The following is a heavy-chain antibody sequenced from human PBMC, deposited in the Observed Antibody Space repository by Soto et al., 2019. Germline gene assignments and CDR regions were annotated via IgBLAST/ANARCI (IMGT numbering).Heavy chain of an antibody. CDR2: ISAYNGNT. Sequence: QVQLVQSGAEVKKPGASVKVSCKASGYTFTSYGISWVRQAPGQGLEYMGWISAYNGNTNYAQNLQGRVTMTTDTSTGTAYMELRSRRSDDTAVDYCARGGRNTAEAYWGQGTLVTVSS. D-gene: IGHD5-18*01. V-gene: IGHV1-18*01. CDR1: GYTFTSYG. CDR3: ARGGRNTAEAY. J-gene: IGHJ4*02.